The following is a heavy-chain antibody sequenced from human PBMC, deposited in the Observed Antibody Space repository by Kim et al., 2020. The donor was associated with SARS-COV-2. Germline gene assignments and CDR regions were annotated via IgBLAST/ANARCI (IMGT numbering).Heavy chain of an antibody. CDR1: GFTFISYA. CDR3: TKAFLLYGDYVGS. Sequence: GGSLRLSCAASGFTFISYAMTWVRQAPGKGLEWVSSIGWGGSTTSYADSVKGRFTISRDNSKKTLFLQMNSLRAEDTAIYYCTKAFLLYGDYVGSWGQGTLVTVSS. D-gene: IGHD4-17*01. CDR2: IGWGGSTT. J-gene: IGHJ4*02. V-gene: IGHV3-23*03.